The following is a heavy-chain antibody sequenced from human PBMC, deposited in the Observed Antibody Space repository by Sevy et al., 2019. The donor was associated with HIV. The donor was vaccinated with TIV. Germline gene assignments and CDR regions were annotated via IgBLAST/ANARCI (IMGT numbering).Heavy chain of an antibody. D-gene: IGHD3-10*01. CDR1: GFTFSSYG. V-gene: IGHV3-33*01. CDR3: ARDLGFGELPAYYYYYGMDV. J-gene: IGHJ6*02. Sequence: GGSLRLSCAASGFTFSSYGMHWVRQAPGKGLEWVAVIWYDGSNKYYADTVKGRFTISRDNSKNTLYLQMNSLRAEDTAVYYCARDLGFGELPAYYYYYGMDVWGHGTTVTVSS. CDR2: IWYDGSNK.